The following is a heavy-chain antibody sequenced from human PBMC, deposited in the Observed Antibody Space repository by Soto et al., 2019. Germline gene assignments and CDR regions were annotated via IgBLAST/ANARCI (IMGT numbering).Heavy chain of an antibody. D-gene: IGHD5-12*01. CDR1: GFTFSSYW. CDR2: IKQDGSEK. Sequence: PGGSLRLSCAASGFTFSSYWMSWVRQAPGKGLEWVANIKQDGSEKYYVDSVKGRFTISRDNAKNSLYLQMNSLRAEDTAVYYCARTWLFQGWDWFGPWGQGTLVTVYS. J-gene: IGHJ5*02. V-gene: IGHV3-7*01. CDR3: ARTWLFQGWDWFGP.